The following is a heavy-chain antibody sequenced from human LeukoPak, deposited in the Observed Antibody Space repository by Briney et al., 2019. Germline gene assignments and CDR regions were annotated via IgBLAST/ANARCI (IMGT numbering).Heavy chain of an antibody. Sequence: GASVKVSCKASGGTFSSYAISWVRQAPGQGLEWMGGIIPIFGTANYAQKFQGRVTITADKSTSTAYMELSSLRSEDTAVYYCARDRAYKSPRNNWFDPWGQGTLVTVSS. CDR2: IIPIFGTA. CDR3: ARDRAYKSPRNNWFDP. V-gene: IGHV1-69*06. D-gene: IGHD5-24*01. J-gene: IGHJ5*02. CDR1: GGTFSSYA.